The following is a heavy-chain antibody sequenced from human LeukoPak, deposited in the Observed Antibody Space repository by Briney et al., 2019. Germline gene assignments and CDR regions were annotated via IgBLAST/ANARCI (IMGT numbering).Heavy chain of an antibody. V-gene: IGHV1-69*06. D-gene: IGHD6-19*01. CDR1: GGTFSSYA. Sequence: ASVKVSCKASGGTFSSYAISWVRQAPGQGLEWMGGIIPIFGTANYAQKFQGRVTITADKSTSTAYMELSSLRSEDTAVYYCARQTRGDSSGWSPYYYYYMDVWGKGTTVTVSS. CDR2: IIPIFGTA. J-gene: IGHJ6*03. CDR3: ARQTRGDSSGWSPYYYYYMDV.